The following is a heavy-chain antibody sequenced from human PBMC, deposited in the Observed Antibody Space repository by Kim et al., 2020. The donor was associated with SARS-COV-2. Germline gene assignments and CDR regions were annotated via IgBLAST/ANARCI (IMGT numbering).Heavy chain of an antibody. J-gene: IGHJ4*02. CDR3: ARDGAYYYGSGSYYSLDY. CDR2: INPNSGGT. CDR1: GYTFTGYY. D-gene: IGHD3-10*01. V-gene: IGHV1-2*06. Sequence: ASVKVSCKASGYTFTGYYMHWVRQAPGQGLEWMGRINPNSGGTNYAQKFQGRVTMTRDTSISTAYMELSRLRSDDTAVYYCARDGAYYYGSGSYYSLDYWGQGTLVTVSS.